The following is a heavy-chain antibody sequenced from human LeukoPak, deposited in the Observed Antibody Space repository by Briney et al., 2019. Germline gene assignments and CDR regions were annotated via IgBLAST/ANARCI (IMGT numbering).Heavy chain of an antibody. CDR1: GGTFSSYA. D-gene: IGHD3-10*01. V-gene: IGHV7-4-1*02. Sequence: ASVKVSCKASGGTFSSYAISWVRQAPGQGLEWMGNIDTTTGSPRYAQDFTGRFVLSLDTSVSTAYLQITSLKADDTAAYYCVRGTPTPGMDYWGQGTQVTVSS. J-gene: IGHJ4*02. CDR2: IDTTTGSP. CDR3: VRGTPTPGMDY.